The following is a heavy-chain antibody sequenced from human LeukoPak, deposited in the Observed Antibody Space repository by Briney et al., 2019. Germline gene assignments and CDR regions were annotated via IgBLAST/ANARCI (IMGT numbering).Heavy chain of an antibody. V-gene: IGHV3-21*01. J-gene: IGHJ6*03. CDR2: ISSSSSYI. Sequence: TGGSLRLSCAASGFTFSSYSMNWVRQAPGKGLEWVSSISSSSSYIYYADSVKGRFTISRDNAKNSLYLQMNSLRAEDTAVYYCARGGLIAAAGTFDYYYYYMDVWGKGTTVTISS. CDR3: ARGGLIAAAGTFDYYYYYMDV. CDR1: GFTFSSYS. D-gene: IGHD6-13*01.